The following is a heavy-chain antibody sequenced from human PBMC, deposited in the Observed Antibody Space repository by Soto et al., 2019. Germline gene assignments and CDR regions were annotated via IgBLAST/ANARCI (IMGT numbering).Heavy chain of an antibody. CDR3: ARYRTYYYDSSGYYQRTYYFDY. D-gene: IGHD3-22*01. CDR2: INHSGST. V-gene: IGHV4-34*01. Sequence: SETLSLTCAVYGGSFSGYYWSWIRQPPGKGLEWIGEINHSGSTNYNPSLESRVTISVDTSKNQFSLKLSSVTAADTAVYYCARYRTYYYDSSGYYQRTYYFDYWGQGTLVTVSS. J-gene: IGHJ4*02. CDR1: GGSFSGYY.